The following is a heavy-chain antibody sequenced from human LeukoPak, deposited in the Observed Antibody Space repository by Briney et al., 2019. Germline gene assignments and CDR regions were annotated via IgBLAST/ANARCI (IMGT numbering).Heavy chain of an antibody. Sequence: PSEALSLTCSVSGGSISRYYWTWIRQPPGKGLEWLGHIYYNGSTNYNPSLNSRVTISVDTSKNQFSLKLTSVTAADTAVYYCARAGTVLGAEFDYWGQGTLVTVSS. J-gene: IGHJ4*02. V-gene: IGHV4-59*01. D-gene: IGHD1-26*01. CDR3: ARAGTVLGAEFDY. CDR1: GGSISRYY. CDR2: IYYNGST.